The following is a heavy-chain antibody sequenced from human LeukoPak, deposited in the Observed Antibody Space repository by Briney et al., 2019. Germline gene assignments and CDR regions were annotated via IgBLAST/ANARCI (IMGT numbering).Heavy chain of an antibody. V-gene: IGHV3-7*01. CDR1: GFTFSSYW. CDR2: INKDGSEK. D-gene: IGHD5-18*01. Sequence: GGSLRLSCAASGFTFSSYWMSWVRQAPGKGLEWVANINKDGSEKYYVDSVKGRFTISRDNAKTSLYLQMISLRAEDTAVYYCARHLSGVTGYTYGRGIDYWGQGSLVIVSA. J-gene: IGHJ4*02. CDR3: ARHLSGVTGYTYGRGIDY.